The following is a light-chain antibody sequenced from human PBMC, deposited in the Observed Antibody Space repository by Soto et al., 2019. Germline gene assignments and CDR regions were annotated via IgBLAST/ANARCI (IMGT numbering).Light chain of an antibody. Sequence: ELVMTQSPATLSVSPGERATLSCRASQSVSGNLAWYQQKPGQAPRLLIYGAFRRATGIPDRFSGSGSGTDFTLTISRLEPEDFAVFYCQQYGSSHTFGQGTRLEIK. CDR2: GAF. CDR3: QQYGSSHT. J-gene: IGKJ5*01. CDR1: QSVSGN. V-gene: IGKV3-20*01.